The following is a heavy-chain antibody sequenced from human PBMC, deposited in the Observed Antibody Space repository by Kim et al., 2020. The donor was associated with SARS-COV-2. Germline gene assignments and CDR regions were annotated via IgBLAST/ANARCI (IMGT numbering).Heavy chain of an antibody. CDR1: GFTFSSYA. J-gene: IGHJ6*02. V-gene: IGHV3-30-3*01. CDR2: ISYDGSNK. CDR3: ARDLRKYSSSSRKLYYYYYGMDV. Sequence: GGSLRLSCAASGFTFSSYAMHWVRQAPGKGLEWVAVISYDGSNKYYADSVKGRFTISRDNSKNTLYLQMNSLRAEDTAVYYCARDLRKYSSSSRKLYYYYYGMDVWGQGTTVTVSS. D-gene: IGHD6-6*01.